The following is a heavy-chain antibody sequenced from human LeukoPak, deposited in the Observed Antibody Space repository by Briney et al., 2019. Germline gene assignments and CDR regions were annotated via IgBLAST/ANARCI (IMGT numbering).Heavy chain of an antibody. Sequence: SETLSLTCTVSGGSVSSDSYFWTWIRQPPGKGLEWIGYIYYSGSTNYNPSLKSRVTISLDTSKSQISLKLRSVTAADTAVYYCARGPLGHYYDSSGYSHFDYWGQGTLVTVSS. CDR3: ARGPLGHYYDSSGYSHFDY. V-gene: IGHV4-61*01. CDR1: GGSVSSDSYF. J-gene: IGHJ4*02. D-gene: IGHD3-22*01. CDR2: IYYSGST.